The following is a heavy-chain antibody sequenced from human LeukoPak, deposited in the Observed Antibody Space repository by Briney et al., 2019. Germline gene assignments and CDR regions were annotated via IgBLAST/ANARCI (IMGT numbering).Heavy chain of an antibody. CDR1: GGTLSSYA. V-gene: IGHV1-69*04. J-gene: IGHJ5*02. CDR3: ARVGGP. CDR2: IIPILGIA. Sequence: ASVKDSREASGGTLSSYAISWVRQAPGQGLEWMGRIIPILGIANYAQKFQRRVTITADKSTSTAYMELSSLRFEDTAVYYCARVGGPWGQGTLVTVSS. D-gene: IGHD3-16*01.